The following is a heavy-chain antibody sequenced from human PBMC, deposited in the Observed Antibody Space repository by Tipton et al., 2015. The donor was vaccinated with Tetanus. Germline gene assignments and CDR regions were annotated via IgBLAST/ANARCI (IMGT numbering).Heavy chain of an antibody. CDR2: IYYNGNA. J-gene: IGHJ5*02. CDR3: ARSADNWFDP. CDR1: GGSLNSGTFY. Sequence: TLSLTCTVSGGSLNSGTFYWDWIRQPPGKGLEWNGNIYYNGNALENPSLKGRVTLSLDKTKNQFSLKLTSVTAADTAVYFCARSADNWFDPWGQGTLVTVSS. V-gene: IGHV4-39*01.